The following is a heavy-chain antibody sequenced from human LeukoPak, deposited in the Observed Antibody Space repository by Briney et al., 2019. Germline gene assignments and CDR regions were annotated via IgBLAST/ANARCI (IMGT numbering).Heavy chain of an antibody. J-gene: IGHJ4*02. V-gene: IGHV3-30*04. CDR1: GFTFSSYA. CDR2: ISYDGSNK. Sequence: PGRSLRLSCAASGFTFSSYAMHWVRQAPGKGLEWVAVISYDGSNKYYADSVKGQFTISRDNSKNTLYLQMNSLRAEDTAVYYCAREKLERPYFDYWGQGTLVTVSS. D-gene: IGHD1-1*01. CDR3: AREKLERPYFDY.